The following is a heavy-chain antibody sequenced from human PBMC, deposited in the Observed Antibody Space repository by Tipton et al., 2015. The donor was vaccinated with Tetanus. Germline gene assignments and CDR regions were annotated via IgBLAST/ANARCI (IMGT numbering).Heavy chain of an antibody. D-gene: IGHD5-18*01. Sequence: RSLRLSCAASGFTFNTNAMHWVRQAPGKELEWVAAIWNDGSYKYYADSVKGRFTVSRDNSKNTLYLEMNSLRAEDTAVYYCARVGISQNAYSYVYHGLNVWGQGTTVTVSS. CDR1: GFTFNTNA. J-gene: IGHJ6*02. CDR3: ARVGISQNAYSYVYHGLNV. CDR2: IWNDGSYK. V-gene: IGHV3-33*01.